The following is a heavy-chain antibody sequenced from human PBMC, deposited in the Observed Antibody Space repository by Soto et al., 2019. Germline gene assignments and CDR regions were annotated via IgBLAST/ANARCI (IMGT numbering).Heavy chain of an antibody. CDR3: ARSTYSYYYYYYGMDV. V-gene: IGHV3-30-3*01. CDR1: GFTFSSYA. J-gene: IGHJ6*02. CDR2: ISYDGSNK. D-gene: IGHD2-21*01. Sequence: PGGSLRLSCAASGFTFSSYAVHWVRQAPGKGLEWVAVISYDGSNKYYADSVKGRFTISRDNSKNTLYLQMNSLRAEDTAVYYCARSTYSYYYYYYGMDVWGQGATVTVSS.